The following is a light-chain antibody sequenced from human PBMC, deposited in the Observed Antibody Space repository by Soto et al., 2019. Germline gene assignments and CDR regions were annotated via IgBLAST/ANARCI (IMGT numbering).Light chain of an antibody. V-gene: IGLV2-23*02. CDR3: CSYAGSSTFV. CDR1: SIDVGNYNL. J-gene: IGLJ2*01. CDR2: EVS. Sequence: QSALTQPASVSGSPGQSITISCTGTSIDVGNYNLVSWYQQHPGKAPKFMIYEVSKRPSGVSNRFSGSKSGNTASLTISGLQAEDEADYYCCSYAGSSTFVFGGGTKLTVL.